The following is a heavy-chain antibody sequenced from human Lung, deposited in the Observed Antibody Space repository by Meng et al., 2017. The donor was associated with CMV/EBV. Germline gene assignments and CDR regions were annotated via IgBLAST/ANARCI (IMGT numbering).Heavy chain of an antibody. Sequence: ASVKVSCKASGYTLTGYYMHWVRQAPGQGLEWMGWINPNSGGTNYAQKFQGRVTMTRDTSISTAYMELSRLRSDDTAVYYCARDRVPAAFRDYGMDVWGQGTTVTVSS. D-gene: IGHD2-2*01. J-gene: IGHJ6*01. CDR3: ARDRVPAAFRDYGMDV. CDR2: INPNSGGT. CDR1: GYTLTGYY. V-gene: IGHV1-2*02.